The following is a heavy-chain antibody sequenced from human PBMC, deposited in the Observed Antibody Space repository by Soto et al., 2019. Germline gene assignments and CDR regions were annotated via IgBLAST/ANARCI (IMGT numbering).Heavy chain of an antibody. Sequence: PGGSLRLSCAASGFTFSSYEMNWVRQAPGKGLEWVSYISSSGSTIYYADSVKGRFTISRDNAKTSLYLQMNSLRAEDTAVYYCARVRGSRHFDYSGEVPLGTVSS. CDR3: ARVRGSRHFDY. J-gene: IGHJ4*02. CDR1: GFTFSSYE. CDR2: ISSSGSTI. D-gene: IGHD6-25*01. V-gene: IGHV3-48*03.